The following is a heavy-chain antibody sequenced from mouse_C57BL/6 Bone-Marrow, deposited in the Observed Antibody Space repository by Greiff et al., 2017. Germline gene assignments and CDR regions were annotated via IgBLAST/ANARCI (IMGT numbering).Heavy chain of an antibody. Sequence: EVKLMESGPGLVKPSQSLSLTCSVTGYSITSCYYWNWIRQFPGNKLEWMGYISYDGSNNYNPSLNNRISITRDTSKNQCFLKLNSVTTEDTATYYCARDGYYVPYFDYWGQGTTLTVSS. V-gene: IGHV3-6*01. D-gene: IGHD2-3*01. J-gene: IGHJ2*01. CDR1: GYSITSCYY. CDR3: ARDGYYVPYFDY. CDR2: ISYDGSN.